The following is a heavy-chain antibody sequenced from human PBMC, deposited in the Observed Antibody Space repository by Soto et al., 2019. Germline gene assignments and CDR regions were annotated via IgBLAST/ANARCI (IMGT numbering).Heavy chain of an antibody. CDR2: IIPIFGTA. J-gene: IGHJ6*02. CDR1: GGTFSSYA. CDR3: ARDLAYPDIVVVYVVNYGMDV. V-gene: IGHV1-69*01. D-gene: IGHD2-2*01. Sequence: QVQLVQSGAEVKKPGSSVKVSCKASGGTFSSYAISWVRQAPGQGLEWMGGIIPIFGTANYAQKFQGRVTITADESTSTAYMELSSLRSEDTAVYYCARDLAYPDIVVVYVVNYGMDVWGQGTTVTVSS.